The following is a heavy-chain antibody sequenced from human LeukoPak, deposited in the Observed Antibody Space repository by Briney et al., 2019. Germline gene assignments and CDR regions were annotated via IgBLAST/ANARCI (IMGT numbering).Heavy chain of an antibody. CDR1: GLTFSTYE. CDR2: ISSSSHTI. V-gene: IGHV3-48*03. Sequence: GGSLRLSCGASGLTFSTYEMIWVRQAPGKGLEWVSYISSSSHTIYYADSVKGRFTISRDNAKNSLYLQMNSLRAEDTAVYYCARVPGSSGWNYYFDYWGQGTLVTVSS. CDR3: ARVPGSSGWNYYFDY. D-gene: IGHD6-19*01. J-gene: IGHJ4*02.